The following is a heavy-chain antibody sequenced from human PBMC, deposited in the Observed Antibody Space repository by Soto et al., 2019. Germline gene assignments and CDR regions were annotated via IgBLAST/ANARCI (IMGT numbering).Heavy chain of an antibody. CDR3: ARGPDFFDY. J-gene: IGHJ4*02. V-gene: IGHV3-30-3*01. CDR2: ISYDGSNK. CDR1: GFTVSSNY. Sequence: GGSLRLSCAASGFTVSSNYMHWVRQAPGKGLEWVAVISYDGSNKYYADSVKGRFTISRDNSKNTLYLQMNSLRAEDTAVYYCARGPDFFDYWGQGTLVTVSS.